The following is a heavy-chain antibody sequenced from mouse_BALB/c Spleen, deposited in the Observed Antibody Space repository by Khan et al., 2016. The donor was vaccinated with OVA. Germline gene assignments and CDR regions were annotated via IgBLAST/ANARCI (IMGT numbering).Heavy chain of an antibody. CDR2: INPSNNYT. J-gene: IGHJ3*01. V-gene: IGHV1-4*01. CDR3: VRERADHRSDGWVTY. D-gene: IGHD2-14*01. Sequence: QIQLVQSGAELARPGASVKMSCKASGYTFTSYTIHWVRQRPGQALEWIGHINPSNNYTNYNQNFKDKAALVVDKSSSTAYMQLSSLTSEDSSVCCCVRERADHRSDGWVTYWGQGTLVTVSA. CDR1: GYTFTSYT.